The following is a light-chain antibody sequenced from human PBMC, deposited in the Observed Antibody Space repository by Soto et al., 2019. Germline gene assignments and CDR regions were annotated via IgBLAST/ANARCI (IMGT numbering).Light chain of an antibody. V-gene: IGKV1-5*01. J-gene: IGKJ1*01. CDR3: QQYNSYSCT. CDR2: DAS. CDR1: QSISSW. Sequence: DIQMTQSPSTLSASVGDRVTITCRASQSISSWLAWYQQKPGKAPKLLIYDASSLESGVPSRFRGSGSGTEFTLTISSLQPDDFATYYCQQYNSYSCTFGQGTKVEIK.